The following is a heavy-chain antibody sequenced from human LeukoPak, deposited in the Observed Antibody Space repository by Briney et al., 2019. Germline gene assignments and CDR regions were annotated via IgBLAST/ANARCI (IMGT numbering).Heavy chain of an antibody. CDR1: GYSISSGYY. CDR3: ASVGAHGFDY. J-gene: IGHJ4*02. CDR2: IYHSGST. Sequence: SETLSLTCAVSGYSISSGYYWGWIRQPPGKGLEWIGSIYHSGSTYYNPSLKSRVTISVDTSKNQFSLKLSSVTAADTAVYYCASVGAHGFDYWGQGTLVTVSS. D-gene: IGHD1-26*01. V-gene: IGHV4-38-2*01.